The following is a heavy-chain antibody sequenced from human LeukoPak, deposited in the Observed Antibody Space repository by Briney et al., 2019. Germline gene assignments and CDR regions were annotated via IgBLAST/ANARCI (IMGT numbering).Heavy chain of an antibody. CDR1: GYTFTGYY. Sequence: VASVKVSCKASGYTFTGYYMQWVRQAPGQGPEWMGWIKPNSGDTNYARKFQGRATMTRDTSISTAYMELSRLRYDDTAVYHCARDRGDGYDYFWDYWGQGTLVTVSS. CDR2: IKPNSGDT. V-gene: IGHV1-2*02. D-gene: IGHD5-12*01. CDR3: ARDRGDGYDYFWDY. J-gene: IGHJ4*02.